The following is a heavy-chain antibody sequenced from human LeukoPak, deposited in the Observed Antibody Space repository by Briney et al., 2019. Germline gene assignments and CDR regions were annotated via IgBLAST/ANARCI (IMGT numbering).Heavy chain of an antibody. D-gene: IGHD2-15*01. CDR2: IIPIFGTA. CDR3: ARAGRLDQLYYFDY. Sequence: ASVKVSCKASGYTFTSYGISWVRQAPGQGLEWMGGIIPIFGTANYAQKFQGRVTITADESTSTAYMELSSLRSEDTAVYYCARAGRLDQLYYFDYWGQGTLVTVSS. J-gene: IGHJ4*02. V-gene: IGHV1-69*13. CDR1: GYTFTSYG.